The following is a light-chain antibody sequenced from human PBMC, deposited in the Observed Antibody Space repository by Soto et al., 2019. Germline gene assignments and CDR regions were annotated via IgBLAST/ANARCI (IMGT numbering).Light chain of an antibody. CDR1: SSDVGGYNY. CDR2: DVS. CDR3: SSYTSSSIYVV. J-gene: IGLJ2*01. V-gene: IGLV2-14*03. Sequence: QSALTQPASVSGSPGQSITISCTGTSSDVGGYNYVSWYQQHPGKAPKVMIYDVSNRPSWVSNRFSGSKSGNTASLTISGLQGEDEADYFCSSYTSSSIYVVFVGGIKVTVL.